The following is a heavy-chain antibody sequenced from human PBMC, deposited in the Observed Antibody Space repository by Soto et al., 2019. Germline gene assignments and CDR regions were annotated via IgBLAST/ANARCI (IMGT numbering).Heavy chain of an antibody. CDR1: GFTFTNYA. J-gene: IGHJ4*02. CDR3: ARRTSGWYLDY. CDR2: ISGSGGSA. D-gene: IGHD6-19*01. Sequence: GGSLRLSCAASGFTFTNYAMSWVRQAPGKGLEWASAISGSGGSAYYADSVKGRFTISRDNSKNTLYLQMNSLRAEDTAVYYCARRTSGWYLDYWGQGTLVTVSS. V-gene: IGHV3-23*01.